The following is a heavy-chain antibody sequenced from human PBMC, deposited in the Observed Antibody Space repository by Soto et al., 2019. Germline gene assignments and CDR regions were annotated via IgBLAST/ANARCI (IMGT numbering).Heavy chain of an antibody. CDR3: ARTLATDWYFDL. D-gene: IGHD6-13*01. Sequence: QGQLVESGGGVVQPGRSLRLSCAASGFTFSNFAMHWVRQAPGKGLEWVAALWYDGSKNYYADSVKGRFTISRDTSENTLYVQMNSLRDEDTAVYYCARTLATDWYFDLWGRGTLVTVSS. CDR2: LWYDGSKN. J-gene: IGHJ2*01. V-gene: IGHV3-33*01. CDR1: GFTFSNFA.